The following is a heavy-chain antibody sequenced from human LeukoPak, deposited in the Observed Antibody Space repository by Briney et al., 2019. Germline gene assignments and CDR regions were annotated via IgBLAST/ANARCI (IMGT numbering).Heavy chain of an antibody. CDR2: IYPGDSDT. CDR1: GYSFTSYW. J-gene: IGHJ5*02. CDR3: ARRIAAPRNPLGYWFDP. V-gene: IGHV5-51*01. D-gene: IGHD6-6*01. Sequence: GESLKISCKGSGYSFTSYWIGWVRQMPGKGLEWRGIIYPGDSDTRYSPSFQGQVTISADKSISTAYLQWSSLKASDTPMYYCARRIAAPRNPLGYWFDPWGQGTLVTVSS.